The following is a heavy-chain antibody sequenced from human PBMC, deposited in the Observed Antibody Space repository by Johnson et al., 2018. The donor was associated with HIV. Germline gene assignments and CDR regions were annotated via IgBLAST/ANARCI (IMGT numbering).Heavy chain of an antibody. CDR2: ISSSGSTI. J-gene: IGHJ3*02. V-gene: IGHV3-11*04. D-gene: IGHD6-13*01. CDR1: GFTFSDYY. CDR3: AKVGIAAAEGAFDI. Sequence: QVQLVESGGGLVQPGGSLRLSCAASGFTFSDYYMSWIRQAPGKGLEWVSYISSSGSTIYYADSVKGRFTISRDNSKNTLYLQMNSLRAEDTAVYYCAKVGIAAAEGAFDIWGQGTMVTVSS.